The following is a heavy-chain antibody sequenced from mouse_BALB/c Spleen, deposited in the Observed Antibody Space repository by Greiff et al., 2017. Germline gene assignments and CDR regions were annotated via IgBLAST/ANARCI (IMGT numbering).Heavy chain of an antibody. Sequence: EVQLVESGGGLVQPGGSLKLSCAASGFTFSSYGMSWVRQTPDKRLELVATINSNGGSTYYPDSVKGRFTISRDNAKNTLYLQMSSLKSEDTAMYYCARDGYDYDVAYWGQGTLVTVSA. CDR1: GFTFSSYG. D-gene: IGHD2-4*01. J-gene: IGHJ3*01. CDR3: ARDGYDYDVAY. V-gene: IGHV5-6-3*01. CDR2: INSNGGST.